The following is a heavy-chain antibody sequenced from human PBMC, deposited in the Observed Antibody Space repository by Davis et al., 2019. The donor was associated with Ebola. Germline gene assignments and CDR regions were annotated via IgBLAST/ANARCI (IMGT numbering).Heavy chain of an antibody. CDR1: VYTFTGYY. CDR3: ARVGCTGGVCYTLDY. J-gene: IGHJ4*02. Sequence: ASSVKVSCKASVYTFTGYYMHWVRQAPGQGLEWMGWINPNSGGTNYAQKFQGWVTMTRDTSISTAYMELSRLRSDDTAVYYCARVGCTGGVCYTLDYWGQGTLVTVSS. CDR2: INPNSGGT. V-gene: IGHV1-2*04. D-gene: IGHD2-8*02.